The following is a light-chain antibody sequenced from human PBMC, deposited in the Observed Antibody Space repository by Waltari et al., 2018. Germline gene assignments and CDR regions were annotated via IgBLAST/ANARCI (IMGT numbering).Light chain of an antibody. V-gene: IGKV1-16*02. CDR2: AAS. CDR3: QQYNTYPPT. J-gene: IGKJ4*01. Sequence: DIQMIQSPPSLSPSVGDRVIITSRASPGINTYLAWFQQKPGKAPKSLIYAASTMQTGVSSNFSGSGSGTDFTLTISSLQPEDCATYYCQQYNTYPPTFGGGTRVEI. CDR1: PGINTY.